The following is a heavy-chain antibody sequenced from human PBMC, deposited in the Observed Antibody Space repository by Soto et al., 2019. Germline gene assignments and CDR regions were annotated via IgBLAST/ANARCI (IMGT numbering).Heavy chain of an antibody. D-gene: IGHD6-19*01. V-gene: IGHV3-30-3*01. J-gene: IGHJ4*02. CDR1: GFTFSSYA. CDR3: AGARGWYYFDY. CDR2: ISYDGSNK. Sequence: GGSLRLSCAASGFTFSSYAMHWVRQAPGKGLEWVAVISYDGSNKYYADSVKGRFTISRDNSKNTLYLQMNSLRAEDTAVYYCAGARGWYYFDYWGQGTLVTVSS.